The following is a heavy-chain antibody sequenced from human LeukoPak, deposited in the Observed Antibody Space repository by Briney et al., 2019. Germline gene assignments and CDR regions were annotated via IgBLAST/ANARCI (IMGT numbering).Heavy chain of an antibody. Sequence: SVKVSCKASGGTFTSYAISWVRQAPGQGLEWMGRIIPIFGTANYAQKFQGRVTITKDESTNTAYMELSSLRAEDTAVYYCARGDNWNYGDSLDYWGQGTLVTVSS. D-gene: IGHD1-7*01. V-gene: IGHV1-69*05. J-gene: IGHJ4*02. CDR2: IIPIFGTA. CDR3: ARGDNWNYGDSLDY. CDR1: GGTFTSYA.